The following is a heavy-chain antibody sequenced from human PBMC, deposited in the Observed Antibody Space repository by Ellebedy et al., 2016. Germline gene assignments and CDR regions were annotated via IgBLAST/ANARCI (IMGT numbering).Heavy chain of an antibody. Sequence: ASVKVSXXASGYTFTSYGISWVRQAPGQGLEWMGWISAYNGNTNYAQKFQGRVTMTRDTSISTAHMELSRLRSDDTAVYYCARDWDVAMVFFAYWGQGTLVTVSS. V-gene: IGHV1-18*01. J-gene: IGHJ4*02. CDR3: ARDWDVAMVFFAY. D-gene: IGHD5-18*01. CDR2: ISAYNGNT. CDR1: GYTFTSYG.